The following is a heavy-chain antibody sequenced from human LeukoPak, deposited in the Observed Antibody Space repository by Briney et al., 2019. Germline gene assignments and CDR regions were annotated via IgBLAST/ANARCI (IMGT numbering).Heavy chain of an antibody. CDR2: ISVSGSTI. J-gene: IGHJ3*01. D-gene: IGHD3-22*01. Sequence: PGGSLRLSCAASGFTFSNFGMSWVRQAPGKGLEWISYISVSGSTIYYATSVKGRFTISRDNAKNSLFLQMHSLRAEDTALYYCAIFYDSSGYYFGAFDVWGQGTMVTVSS. CDR1: GFTFSNFG. V-gene: IGHV3-48*04. CDR3: AIFYDSSGYYFGAFDV.